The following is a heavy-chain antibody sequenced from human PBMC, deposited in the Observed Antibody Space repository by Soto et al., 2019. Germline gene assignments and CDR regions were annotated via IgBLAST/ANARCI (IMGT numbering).Heavy chain of an antibody. D-gene: IGHD2-21*01. V-gene: IGHV3-33*01. CDR2: IWYDGNNK. CDR3: ARGRHSLFDY. J-gene: IGHJ4*02. Sequence: PGGSLRLSCAASGFTFSNYGMHWVRQAPGKGLEWVAVIWYDGNNKYYADSVKGRFTISRDNSNNTLYVQMTSLRAEDTAVYYCARGRHSLFDYWGQGTLVTVSS. CDR1: GFTFSNYG.